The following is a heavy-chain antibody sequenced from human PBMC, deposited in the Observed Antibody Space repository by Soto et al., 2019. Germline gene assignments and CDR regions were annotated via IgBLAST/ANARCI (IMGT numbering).Heavy chain of an antibody. Sequence: SGRVSCKASVYTFTGHYVHWVRLAPGQGLEWMGRINPNNGDTDYSQKFQDWVTMTRDTSINTLYLQMNSLRAEDTAVYYCARDEVATMPIYYYYGMDVWGQGTTVTVSS. D-gene: IGHD5-12*01. J-gene: IGHJ6*02. CDR3: ARDEVATMPIYYYYGMDV. V-gene: IGHV1-2*04. CDR1: VYTFTGHY. CDR2: INPNNGDT.